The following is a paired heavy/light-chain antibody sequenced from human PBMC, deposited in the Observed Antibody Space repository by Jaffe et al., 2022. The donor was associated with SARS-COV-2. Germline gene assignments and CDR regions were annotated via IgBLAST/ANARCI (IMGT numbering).Light chain of an antibody. CDR1: QDIRKN. J-gene: IGKJ4*01. CDR3: QQYESVPPLT. CDR2: DAS. Sequence: DIQMTQSPSSLSASLGDRVTLTCQASQDIRKNLNWYQQKPGKAPKLLIYDASNLETGVPSRFSGSGSGTDYTFTISSLQPEDSATYYCQQYESVPPLTFGGGTKVEIK. V-gene: IGKV1-33*01.
Heavy chain of an antibody. J-gene: IGHJ6*02. CDR2: IWYDGNNK. D-gene: IGHD6-13*01. CDR3: ARDPRSSWQNYYYGMDV. Sequence: QVQLVESGGGVVRPGRPLRLSCAASGFTFSTYAMHWVRQAPGKGLEWVAVIWYDGNNKYYGDSVKGRFTISRDNSRDTVYLQMNSLRAEDTAVYYCARDPRSSWQNYYYGMDVWGQGTTVIVS. V-gene: IGHV3-33*01. CDR1: GFTFSTYA.